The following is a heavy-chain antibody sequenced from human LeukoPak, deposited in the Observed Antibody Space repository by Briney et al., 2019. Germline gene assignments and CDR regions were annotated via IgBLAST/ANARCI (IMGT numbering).Heavy chain of an antibody. J-gene: IGHJ4*02. Sequence: SQTLSLTCAISGDSVSSNSAAWNWIRQSPSRGLEWLGRTYYRSKWYNDYAGSAKSRITINSVTSKNQFSLQLNSVSPEGTAVYYCAGGGGSFDYWGQGTLVTVSS. CDR1: GDSVSSNSAA. CDR3: AGGGGSFDY. V-gene: IGHV6-1*01. CDR2: TYYRSKWYN. D-gene: IGHD3-16*01.